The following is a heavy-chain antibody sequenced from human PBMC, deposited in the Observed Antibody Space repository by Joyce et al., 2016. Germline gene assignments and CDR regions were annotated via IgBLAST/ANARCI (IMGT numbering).Heavy chain of an antibody. CDR1: GYILTKLS. J-gene: IGHJ5*01. CDR2: FNAEDGET. V-gene: IGHV1-24*01. CDR3: ATEYFDSGSYFDC. Sequence: QVQLVQSGTEVKKPGASVKVSCKVSGYILTKLSMHWVRQAPGKGLECLGGFNAEDGETTYAQEFQGRVSMAEDTSTDTSYMELSSLTSEDTAVYYCATEYFDSGSYFDCWGQGTLVTVSS. D-gene: IGHD3-10*01.